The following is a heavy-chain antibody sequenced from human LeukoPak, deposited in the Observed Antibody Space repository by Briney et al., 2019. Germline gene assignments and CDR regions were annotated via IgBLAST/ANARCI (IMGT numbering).Heavy chain of an antibody. J-gene: IGHJ4*02. D-gene: IGHD5-18*01. CDR2: IYHSGST. Sequence: SETLSLTCTVSGGSISSDNYYWGWIRQPPGKGLEWIGSIYHSGSTYYNPSLKSRVTISVNTSRNQFSLKLSSVTAADTAVYYCARDRGVDTAMVPDYWGQGTLVTVSS. V-gene: IGHV4-39*02. CDR3: ARDRGVDTAMVPDY. CDR1: GGSISSDNYY.